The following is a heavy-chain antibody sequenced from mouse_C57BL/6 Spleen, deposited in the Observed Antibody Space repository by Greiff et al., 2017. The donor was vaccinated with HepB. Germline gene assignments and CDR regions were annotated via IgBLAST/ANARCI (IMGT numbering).Heavy chain of an antibody. J-gene: IGHJ1*03. V-gene: IGHV1-9*01. Sequence: VQLQQSGAELMKPGASVKLSCKATGYTFTGYWIEWVKQRPGHGLEWIGEILPGSGSTNYNEKFKGKATFTADTSSNTAYMQLSSLTTEDSAIYYCARYKGYYSNSHWYFVVWGTGTTVTVSS. CDR1: GYTFTGYW. D-gene: IGHD2-5*01. CDR2: ILPGSGST. CDR3: ARYKGYYSNSHWYFVV.